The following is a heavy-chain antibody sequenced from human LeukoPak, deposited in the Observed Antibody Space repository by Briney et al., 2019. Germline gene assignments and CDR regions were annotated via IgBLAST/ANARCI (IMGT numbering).Heavy chain of an antibody. CDR2: IWYDGSNK. CDR1: GFTFSSYG. CDR3: AKRRPAFDY. Sequence: GGSLRLSCAASGFTFSSYGMHWVRQAPGKGLEWVAVIWYDGSNKYYADSVKGRFTISRDNSKNTLYLQMNSLRADDTAIYYCAKRRPAFDYWGQGILVTVSS. J-gene: IGHJ4*02. V-gene: IGHV3-33*06.